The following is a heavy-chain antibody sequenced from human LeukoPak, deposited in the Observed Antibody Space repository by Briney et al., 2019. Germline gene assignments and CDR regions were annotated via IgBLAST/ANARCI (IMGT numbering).Heavy chain of an antibody. CDR3: AKGLAAARILYYYGMDV. J-gene: IGHJ6*02. CDR1: GFTFSSYG. D-gene: IGHD6-13*01. Sequence: PGGSLRLSCAASGFTFSSYGMHWVRHAPGKGLEWVAVISYDGSNKYYADSVKGRFTISRDNSKNTLYLQMNSLRAEDTAVYYCAKGLAAARILYYYGMDVWGQGTTVTVSS. CDR2: ISYDGSNK. V-gene: IGHV3-30*18.